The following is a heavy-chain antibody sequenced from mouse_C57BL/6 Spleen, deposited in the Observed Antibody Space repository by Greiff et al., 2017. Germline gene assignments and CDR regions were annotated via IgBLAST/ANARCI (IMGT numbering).Heavy chain of an antibody. Sequence: VQLVESGAELAKPGASVKLSCKASGYTFTSYWMHWVKQRPGQGLEWIGYINPSSGYTKYNQKFKDKATLTADKSSSTAYMQLSSLTYEDSAVYYCARSGDGNYGYFDVWGTGTTVTVSS. CDR3: ARSGDGNYGYFDV. CDR1: GYTFTSYW. V-gene: IGHV1-7*01. D-gene: IGHD2-1*01. J-gene: IGHJ1*03. CDR2: INPSSGYT.